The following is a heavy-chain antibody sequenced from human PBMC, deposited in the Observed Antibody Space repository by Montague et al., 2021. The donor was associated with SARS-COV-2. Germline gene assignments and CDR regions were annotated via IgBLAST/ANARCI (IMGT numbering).Heavy chain of an antibody. Sequence: SETLSLTCTVPGGSISSSSYYWGWIRQAPGKGLEWIVSIYYSGSTYYNPSLKSRVTISVDTSKNQFSLKLSSVTAADTSVYYCARDPSRQPLLYPIGDYYYGMDGWGQGTTVTVSS. CDR2: IYYSGST. CDR3: ARDPSRQPLLYPIGDYYYGMDG. J-gene: IGHJ6*02. CDR1: GGSISSSSYY. D-gene: IGHD2-2*02. V-gene: IGHV4-39*07.